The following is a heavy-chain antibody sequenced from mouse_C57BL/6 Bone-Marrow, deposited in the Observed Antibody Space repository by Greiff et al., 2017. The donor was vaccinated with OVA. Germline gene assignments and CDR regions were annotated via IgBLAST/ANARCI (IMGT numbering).Heavy chain of an antibody. D-gene: IGHD1-1*01. V-gene: IGHV5-17*01. CDR2: ISSGSSTI. J-gene: IGHJ4*01. CDR1: GFTFSDYG. Sequence: EVKLMESGGGLVKPGGSLKLSCAASGFTFSDYGMHWVRQAPEKGLEWVAYISSGSSTIYYADTVKGRFTISRDNAKNTLFLQMTSLRSEDTAMYYCAIPLITTVVATRDYYAMDYWGQGTSVTVSS. CDR3: AIPLITTVVATRDYYAMDY.